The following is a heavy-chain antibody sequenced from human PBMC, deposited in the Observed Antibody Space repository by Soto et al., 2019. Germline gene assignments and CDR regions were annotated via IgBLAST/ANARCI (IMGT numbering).Heavy chain of an antibody. J-gene: IGHJ4*02. CDR3: ARAAGSSSFEDLDY. CDR2: ISSNGGST. D-gene: IGHD6-6*01. CDR1: GFTFSSYA. V-gene: IGHV3-64*01. Sequence: GGSLRLSCAASGFTFSSYAMHWVRQAPGKGLEYVSAISSNGGSTYYANSVKGRFTISRDNSKNTLYLQMGSLRAEDMAVYYCARAAGSSSFEDLDYWGQGTLVTVS.